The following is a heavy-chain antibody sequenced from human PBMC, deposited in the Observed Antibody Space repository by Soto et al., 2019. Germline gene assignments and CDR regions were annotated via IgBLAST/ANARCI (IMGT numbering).Heavy chain of an antibody. D-gene: IGHD2-21*02. V-gene: IGHV4-34*01. Sequence: SETLSLTCAVYGGSFSGYYWSWIRQPPGKGLEWIGEINHSGSTNYNPSLKSRVTISVDTSKNQFSLKLSSVTAADTAVYYCARGPEGCGGDCYYYFDYWGQGTLVTVSS. CDR3: ARGPEGCGGDCYYYFDY. CDR2: INHSGST. J-gene: IGHJ4*02. CDR1: GGSFSGYY.